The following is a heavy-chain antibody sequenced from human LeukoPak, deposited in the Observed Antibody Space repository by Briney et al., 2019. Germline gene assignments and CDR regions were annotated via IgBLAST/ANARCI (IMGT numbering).Heavy chain of an antibody. CDR3: AKEVVPGTSRSFDY. CDR2: ISNDGSRK. J-gene: IGHJ4*02. V-gene: IGHV3-30*18. CDR1: GFTFSRHG. Sequence: PGRSLRLSCAPSGFTFSRHGMHWVRQAPGKGLEWVAIISNDGSRKYYAHSVEGRFTISRGTSKNTLYLQMNSLRAEDTAIYYCAKEVVPGTSRSFDYWGQGTLVTVSS. D-gene: IGHD2-2*01.